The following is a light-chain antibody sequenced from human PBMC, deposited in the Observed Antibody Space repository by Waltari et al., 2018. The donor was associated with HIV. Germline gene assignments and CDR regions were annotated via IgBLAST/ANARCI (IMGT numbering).Light chain of an antibody. CDR2: EVN. CDR1: SSDLGTYNY. CDR3: TSYTTRSTVI. Sequence: QSALTQPASVSGPPGQSITISCTGTSSDLGTYNYVSWYQQHPGKAPKLLIYEVNNRPSGVSDRFSGSKSGNTASLSISGLQAEDEADYYCTSYTTRSTVIFGGGTSVTVL. J-gene: IGLJ2*01. V-gene: IGLV2-14*01.